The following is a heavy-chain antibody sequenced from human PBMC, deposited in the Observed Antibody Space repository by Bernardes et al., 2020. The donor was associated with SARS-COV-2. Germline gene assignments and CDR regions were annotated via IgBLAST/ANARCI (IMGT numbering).Heavy chain of an antibody. V-gene: IGHV3-21*01. CDR2: ISSSSSYI. Sequence: GGSLRLSCAASGFTFSSYSMNWVRQAPGKGLEWVSSISSSSSYIYYADSVKGRFTISRDNAKNSLYLQMNSLRAEDTAVYYCAREHRGMTTVTIDYWGQGTLVTVSS. J-gene: IGHJ4*02. CDR3: AREHRGMTTVTIDY. D-gene: IGHD4-17*01. CDR1: GFTFSSYS.